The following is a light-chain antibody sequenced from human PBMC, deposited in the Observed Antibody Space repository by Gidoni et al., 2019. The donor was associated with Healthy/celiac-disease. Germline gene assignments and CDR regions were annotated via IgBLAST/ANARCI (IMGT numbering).Light chain of an antibody. CDR3: GTWDSSLSAGE. CDR2: DNN. CDR1: SSNIGKNY. V-gene: IGLV1-51*01. J-gene: IGLJ3*02. Sequence: QSVLTQPPSVSAAPGQKVTISCSGSSSNIGKNYVSWYQQLPGTAPKLLMYDNNKRPSGIPDRFSGSKSGTSATLGITGLQTGDEADYYCGTWDSSLSAGEFGGGTKLTVL.